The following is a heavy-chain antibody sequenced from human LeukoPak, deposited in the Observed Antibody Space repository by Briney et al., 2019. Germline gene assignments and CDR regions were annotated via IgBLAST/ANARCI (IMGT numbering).Heavy chain of an antibody. CDR1: GGSFSGYY. CDR3: ARIIVVVAATNWFDP. V-gene: IGHV4-34*01. Sequence: SETLSLTCAVYGGSFSGYYWSWIRQPPGKGLEWIGEINHSGSTNYNPSLKSRVTISVDTSKNQFSLKLSSVTAADTAVYYCARIIVVVAATNWFDPWGQGTLVTVSS. D-gene: IGHD2-15*01. CDR2: INHSGST. J-gene: IGHJ5*02.